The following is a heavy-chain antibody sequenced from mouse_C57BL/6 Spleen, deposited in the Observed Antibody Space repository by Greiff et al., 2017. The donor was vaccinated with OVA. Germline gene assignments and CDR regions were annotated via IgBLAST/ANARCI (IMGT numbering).Heavy chain of an antibody. V-gene: IGHV1-80*01. CDR2: IYPGDGDT. D-gene: IGHD1-1*01. CDR3: AREDYGSSPFAY. J-gene: IGHJ3*01. Sequence: VKLMESGAELVKPGASVKISCKASGYAFSSYWMNWVKQRPGKGLEWIGQIYPGDGDTNYNGKFKGKATLTADKSSSTAYMQLSSLTSEDSAVYFCAREDYGSSPFAYWGQGTLVTVSA. CDR1: GYAFSSYW.